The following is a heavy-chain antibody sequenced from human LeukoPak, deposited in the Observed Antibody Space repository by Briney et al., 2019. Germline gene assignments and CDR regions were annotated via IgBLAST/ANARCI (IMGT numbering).Heavy chain of an antibody. CDR1: GFTFSSYG. D-gene: IGHD3-22*01. V-gene: IGHV3-33*01. CDR3: ARDVIPHYYDSSGYLL. Sequence: PGGSLRLSCAASGFTFSSYGMHWVRQAPGKGLERVAVILYDGSNKYYADSVKGRFTISRDNSKNTLYLQMNSLRAEDTAVYYCARDVIPHYYDSSGYLLWGQGTLVTVSS. CDR2: ILYDGSNK. J-gene: IGHJ4*02.